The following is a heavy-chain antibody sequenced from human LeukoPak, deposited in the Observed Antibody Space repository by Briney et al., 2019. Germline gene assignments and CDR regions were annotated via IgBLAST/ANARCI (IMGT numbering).Heavy chain of an antibody. V-gene: IGHV3-23*01. Sequence: PGGSLRLSCAAAGFTFSGYAVSWVRQAAGKGLEWVATTSGSGASTYYADSVKGRFTISRDNSKNTLYLQMNSLRAEDTAVYYCAKRDTMIRGLDYWGQGTLVTVSS. CDR1: GFTFSGYA. CDR3: AKRDTMIRGLDY. CDR2: TSGSGAST. J-gene: IGHJ4*02. D-gene: IGHD3-10*01.